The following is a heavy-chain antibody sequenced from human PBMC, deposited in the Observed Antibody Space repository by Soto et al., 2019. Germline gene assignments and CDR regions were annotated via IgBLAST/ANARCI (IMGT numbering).Heavy chain of an antibody. CDR1: GASISSGAYY. V-gene: IGHV4-31*03. Sequence: SETLSLTCTFSGASISSGAYYWSWIRQSPGRGLEWIGYIFYTGTTYYNPSLQSRVTISVDTSKNQFSLKLHSVTVADTAVYYCARTRGVVAYFDYWGQGTLVTVSS. J-gene: IGHJ4*02. D-gene: IGHD3-3*01. CDR3: ARTRGVVAYFDY. CDR2: IFYTGTT.